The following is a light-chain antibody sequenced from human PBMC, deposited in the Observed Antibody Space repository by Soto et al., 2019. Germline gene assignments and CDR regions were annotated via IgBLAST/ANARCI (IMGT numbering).Light chain of an antibody. CDR2: GAS. V-gene: IGKV3-20*01. Sequence: DIVLTQSPVTLSLSPGERATLSCRASQSVSSSYLAWYQQKPGQAPRLLIYGASSRATGIPDRFSGSGSGTDFTLTISRLEPEDFAVYYCQQYDSSPRTFGQGTNVDIK. CDR3: QQYDSSPRT. CDR1: QSVSSSY. J-gene: IGKJ1*01.